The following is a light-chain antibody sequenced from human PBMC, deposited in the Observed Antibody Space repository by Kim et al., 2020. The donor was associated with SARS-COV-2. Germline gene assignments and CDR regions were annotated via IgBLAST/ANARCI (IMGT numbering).Light chain of an antibody. CDR1: QTINDY. Sequence: DIQMTQSPSTLSASVGDRVTITCRASQTINDYLAWYQHKLGEAPKLLIYKASTLQSGVPSRFSGSGSGTEFTLTISSLQPDDFGTYFCQQYLTWTFGQGTKVDFK. J-gene: IGKJ1*01. V-gene: IGKV1-5*03. CDR3: QQYLTWT. CDR2: KAS.